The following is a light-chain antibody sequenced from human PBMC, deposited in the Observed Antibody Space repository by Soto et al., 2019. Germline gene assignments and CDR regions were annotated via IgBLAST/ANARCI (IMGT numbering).Light chain of an antibody. J-gene: IGLJ2*01. V-gene: IGLV2-14*01. CDR2: EVS. CDR1: SSDVGGHNY. CDR3: SSYAGTKTLV. Sequence: QSALTQPASVSGSPGQSITISCTGSSSDVGGHNYVSWYQQHPGKAPKLVIYEVSNRPSGVPDRFSGSKSGNTASLTVSGLQAEDEAHYYCSSYAGTKTLVFGGGTKLTVL.